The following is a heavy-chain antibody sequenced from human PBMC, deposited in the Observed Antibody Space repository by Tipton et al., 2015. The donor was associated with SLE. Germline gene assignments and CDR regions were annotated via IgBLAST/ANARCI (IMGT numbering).Heavy chain of an antibody. CDR2: ISYDGSNK. CDR1: GFTFSSYA. Sequence: SLRLSCAASGFTFSSYAMHWVRQAPGKGLEWVAVISYDGSNKYYADSVKGRFTISRDNSKNTLYLQMNSLRAEDTAVYYCVRDRYSTVSYFDYWGQGTLVTVSS. V-gene: IGHV3-30-3*01. J-gene: IGHJ4*02. CDR3: VRDRYSTVSYFDY. D-gene: IGHD6-13*01.